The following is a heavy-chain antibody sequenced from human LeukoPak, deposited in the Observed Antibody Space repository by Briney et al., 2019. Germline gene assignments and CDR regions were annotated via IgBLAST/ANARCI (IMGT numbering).Heavy chain of an antibody. CDR1: GFTFSSYW. CDR2: IKQDGSEK. D-gene: IGHD3-22*01. CDR3: AKRGYYYDSSGQYYFDY. V-gene: IGHV3-7*01. Sequence: GGSLRLSCAASGFTFSSYWMSWVRQAPGKGLEWVANIKQDGSEKYYVDSVKGRFTISRDNAKNSLYLQMNSLRAEDTAVYYCAKRGYYYDSSGQYYFDYWGQGTLVTVSS. J-gene: IGHJ4*02.